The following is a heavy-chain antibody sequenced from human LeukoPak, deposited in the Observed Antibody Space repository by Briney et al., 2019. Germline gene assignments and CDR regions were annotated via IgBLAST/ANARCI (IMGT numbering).Heavy chain of an antibody. CDR1: GYTFTHYY. J-gene: IGHJ3*02. D-gene: IGHD3-22*01. Sequence: GASVKVSCKASGYTFTHYYMHWVRQAPGQGLEGMGWINPNSGGTNCAQKFQGRVSLTRATSLSTAYMERSRLRSDDTAVYYCARAWVWDYDDSSGYHNAAFDIWGQGTMVTVSS. CDR2: INPNSGGT. CDR3: ARAWVWDYDDSSGYHNAAFDI. V-gene: IGHV1-2*02.